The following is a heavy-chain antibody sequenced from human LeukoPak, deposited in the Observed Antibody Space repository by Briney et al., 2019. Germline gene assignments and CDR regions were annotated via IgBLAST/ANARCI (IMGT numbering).Heavy chain of an antibody. J-gene: IGHJ4*02. CDR1: GFTFSSYS. D-gene: IGHD3-3*01. CDR3: ATHVLRFLEWLEFDY. CDR2: ISSSSSTI. V-gene: IGHV3-48*04. Sequence: GGSLRLSCAASGFTFSSYSMNWVRQAPGKGLEWVSYISSSSSTIYYADSVKGRFTISRDNAKNSLYLQMNSLRAEDTAVYYCATHVLRFLEWLEFDYWGQGTLVTVSS.